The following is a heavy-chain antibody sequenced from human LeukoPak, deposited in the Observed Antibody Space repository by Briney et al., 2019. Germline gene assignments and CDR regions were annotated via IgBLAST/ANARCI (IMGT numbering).Heavy chain of an antibody. CDR1: GFTFSSYS. D-gene: IGHD2-21*02. V-gene: IGHV3-21*04. J-gene: IGHJ3*02. Sequence: GGSLRLSCAASGFTFSSYSMNWVRQAPGKGLEWVSSISSSSSYIYYADSVKGRFTISRDNAKNSLYLQMNSLRAEDTAVYYCARLAYCGGDCKVEAFDIWGQGTMVTVSS. CDR2: ISSSSSYI. CDR3: ARLAYCGGDCKVEAFDI.